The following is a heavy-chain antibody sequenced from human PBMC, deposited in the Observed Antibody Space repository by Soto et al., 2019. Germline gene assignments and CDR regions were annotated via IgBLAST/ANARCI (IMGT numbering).Heavy chain of an antibody. V-gene: IGHV4-34*01. CDR2: INHSGST. J-gene: IGHJ4*02. Sequence: SETLSLTCAVYGGSFSGYYWSWIRQPPGKGLEWIGEINHSGSTNYNPSLKSRVTISVDTSKNQFSLKLSSVTAADTAVYYCARKGYYYGSGSYYNVALDYWGQGTRVTVSS. CDR3: ARKGYYYGSGSYYNVALDY. D-gene: IGHD3-10*01. CDR1: GGSFSGYY.